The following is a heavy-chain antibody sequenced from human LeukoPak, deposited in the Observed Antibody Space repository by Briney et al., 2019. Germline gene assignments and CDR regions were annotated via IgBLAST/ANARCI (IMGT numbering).Heavy chain of an antibody. CDR2: ISYDGSNK. CDR3: ARTIAVAGTDFDY. CDR1: GFTFSSYA. D-gene: IGHD6-19*01. Sequence: GRSLRLSCAASGFTFSSYAMHWVRQAPGKGLEWVAVISYDGSNKYYADSVKGRFTISRDNSKNTLYLQMNSLRAEDTAVYYCARTIAVAGTDFDYWGQGTLVTVSS. V-gene: IGHV3-30-3*01. J-gene: IGHJ4*02.